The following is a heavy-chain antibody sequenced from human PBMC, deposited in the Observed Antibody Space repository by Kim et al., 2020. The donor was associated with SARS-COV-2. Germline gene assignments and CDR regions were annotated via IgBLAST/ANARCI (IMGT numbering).Heavy chain of an antibody. D-gene: IGHD3-10*01. CDR2: IWYDGSNK. Sequence: GGSLRLSCAASGFTFSSYGMHWVRQAPGKGLEWVAVIWYDGSNKYYADAEKGRFTISRDNSKNTLYLQKNSLRAEHTAVYYCARADAESITMVRRFNCYYGMDVWGQGTTVTVSS. V-gene: IGHV3-33*01. J-gene: IGHJ6*02. CDR3: ARADAESITMVRRFNCYYGMDV. CDR1: GFTFSSYG.